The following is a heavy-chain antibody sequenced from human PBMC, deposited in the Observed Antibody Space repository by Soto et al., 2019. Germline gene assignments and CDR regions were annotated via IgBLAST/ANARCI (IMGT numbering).Heavy chain of an antibody. V-gene: IGHV3-43D*04. CDR1: GFDFEDYA. CDR2: TNSDGTDS. CDR3: AKALYYYDSSPLDH. J-gene: IGHJ4*02. Sequence: GGSLRLSCAAAGFDFEDYAMHWVRQVPGKGLEWVSLTNSDGTDSYYMASVKGRFTISRDNGKSSLYLQMDRLRPEDTALYFCAKALYYYDSSPLDHWGQGTLVTVSS. D-gene: IGHD3-22*01.